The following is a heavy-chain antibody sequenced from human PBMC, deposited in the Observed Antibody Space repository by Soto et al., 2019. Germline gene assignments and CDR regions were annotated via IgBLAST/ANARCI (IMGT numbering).Heavy chain of an antibody. CDR2: IGGSGGST. V-gene: IGHV3-23*01. Sequence: GGSLRLSCAASGFTFSSYAMSWVRQAPGKGLEWVSAIGGSGGSTYYADSVKGRFTISRDNSKNTLYLQMNSLRAEDTAVYYCAKDHGSSWYSYYYYGMDVWGQGTTVTVSS. J-gene: IGHJ6*02. CDR3: AKDHGSSWYSYYYYGMDV. D-gene: IGHD6-13*01. CDR1: GFTFSSYA.